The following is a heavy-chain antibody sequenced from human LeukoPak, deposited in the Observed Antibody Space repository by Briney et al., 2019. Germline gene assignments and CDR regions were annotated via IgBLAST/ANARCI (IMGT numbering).Heavy chain of an antibody. CDR2: IYYSGST. V-gene: IGHV4-39*01. CDR1: GGSISSSSYY. J-gene: IGHJ4*02. CDR3: ARRPIVAILFDY. D-gene: IGHD2-21*01. Sequence: PSETLSLTCTVSGGSISSSSYYWGWIRQPPGKGLEWIGSIYYSGSTYYNPSLKSRVTISVDTSKNQFSLKLSSVTAADTAVYYRARRPIVAILFDYWGQGTLVTVSS.